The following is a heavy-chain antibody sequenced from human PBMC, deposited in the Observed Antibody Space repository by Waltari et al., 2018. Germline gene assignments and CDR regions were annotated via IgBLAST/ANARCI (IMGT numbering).Heavy chain of an antibody. V-gene: IGHV4-59*01. CDR1: GGSISSYY. CDR3: AREGRGSGYPPRGLEAFDI. Sequence: QVQLQESGPGLVKPSETLSLTCTVSGGSISSYYWSWIRQPPGKGMVWIGYSYYSGSTNYHPSLKSRVNISVDTPKNQFPLKLSSVTAADTAVYYCAREGRGSGYPPRGLEAFDIWGQGTMVTVSS. J-gene: IGHJ3*02. D-gene: IGHD3-3*01. CDR2: SYYSGST.